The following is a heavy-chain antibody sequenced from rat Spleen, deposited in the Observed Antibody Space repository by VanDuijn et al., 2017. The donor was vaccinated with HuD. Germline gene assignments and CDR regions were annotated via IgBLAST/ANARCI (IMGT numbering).Heavy chain of an antibody. V-gene: IGHV5-25*01. Sequence: EVQLVESGGGLVQPGRSMKLSCAASGFTFSNYHMAWVRQAPTKGLEWVASISSGGGDTYYRDSVKGRFTISRDIAKSILFLEMDSLRSEDTATYDGARPTEGIAWFVYWGQGTLVTVSS. J-gene: IGHJ3*01. D-gene: IGHD1-11*01. CDR2: ISSGGGDT. CDR3: ARPTEGIAWFVY. CDR1: GFTFSNYH.